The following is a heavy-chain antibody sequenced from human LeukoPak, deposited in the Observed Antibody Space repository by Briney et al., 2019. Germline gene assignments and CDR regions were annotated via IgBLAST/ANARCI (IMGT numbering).Heavy chain of an antibody. V-gene: IGHV3-30*04. D-gene: IGHD5-18*01. CDR2: IIYDGTNK. Sequence: GGSLRLSCAASGFNFRSYAMHWVRQAPGKGLEWVAGIIYDGTNKYQADSVKGRVTISRDNSKNTLSLQINSLRVEDTAAYYCARGGYTSGGNLDYWGRGTLVTVSS. J-gene: IGHJ4*02. CDR3: ARGGYTSGGNLDY. CDR1: GFNFRSYA.